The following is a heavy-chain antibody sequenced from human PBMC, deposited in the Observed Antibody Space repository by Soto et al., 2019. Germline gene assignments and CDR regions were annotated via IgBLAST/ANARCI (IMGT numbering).Heavy chain of an antibody. CDR3: ARSGSMPYYYYGMDV. D-gene: IGHD3-10*01. Sequence: QVQLVQSGAEVKKPGASVRVSCKASGYTFARYGIDWVRQAPGQGLEWMGWISGQNGDTKYVQKFQGRVSMPTDTSTSTASMELRSLRSDDTAVYYCARSGSMPYYYYGMDVWGQGTTVTVSS. CDR1: GYTFARYG. CDR2: ISGQNGDT. J-gene: IGHJ6*02. V-gene: IGHV1-18*01.